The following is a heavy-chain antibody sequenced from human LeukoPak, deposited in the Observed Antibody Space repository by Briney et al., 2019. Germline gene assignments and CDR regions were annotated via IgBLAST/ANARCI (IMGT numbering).Heavy chain of an antibody. J-gene: IGHJ3*02. Sequence: ASVKVSRKASGYTFTGYYMHWVRQAPGQGLEWMGWINPNSGGTNYAQKFQGRVTMTRDTSISTAYMELSRLRSDDTAVYYCARVKGAKSGYDSAFDIWGQGTMVTVSS. CDR3: ARVKGAKSGYDSAFDI. V-gene: IGHV1-2*02. CDR1: GYTFTGYY. D-gene: IGHD5-12*01. CDR2: INPNSGGT.